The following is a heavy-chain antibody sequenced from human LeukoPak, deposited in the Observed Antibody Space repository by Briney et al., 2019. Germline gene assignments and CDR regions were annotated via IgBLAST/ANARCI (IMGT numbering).Heavy chain of an antibody. V-gene: IGHV3-21*01. D-gene: IGHD6-6*01. Sequence: GGSLRLSCAASGFTFSSYSMNWVRQAPGKGLEWVSSISSSSSYIYYADSVKGRFTISRDNAKNSLYLQMNSLRAEDTAVYYCAGDQGVAARRIYWGQGTLVTVSS. CDR3: AGDQGVAARRIY. CDR2: ISSSSSYI. J-gene: IGHJ4*02. CDR1: GFTFSSYS.